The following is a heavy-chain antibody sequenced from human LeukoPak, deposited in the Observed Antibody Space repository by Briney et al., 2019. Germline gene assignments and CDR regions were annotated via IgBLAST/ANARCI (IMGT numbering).Heavy chain of an antibody. J-gene: IGHJ4*02. CDR1: GGSISSSSYY. V-gene: IGHV4-39*01. CDR2: IYYSGST. Sequence: PSETLSLTCTVSGGSISSSSYYWGWIRQPPGKGLEWIGSIYYSGSTYYNPSLKSRVTISVDTSKNQFSLKLSSVTAADTAVYYCASPRDYGDYEWGQGTLVTVSS. CDR3: ASPRDYGDYE. D-gene: IGHD4-17*01.